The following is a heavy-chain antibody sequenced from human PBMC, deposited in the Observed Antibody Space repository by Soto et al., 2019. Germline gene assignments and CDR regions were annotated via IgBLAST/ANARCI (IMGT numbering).Heavy chain of an antibody. Sequence: EVQLVESGGGLVQPGGSLRLSCAGSGFTFSSYDMHWVRQSAGKGLEWVSGIGTAGDPYYPDSVKGRFTIARENGKNSLDLQVNGLRAGDPAVYYCARGRDLTLGSRWFFDLWGRGTLVTVS. CDR1: GFTFSSYD. J-gene: IGHJ2*01. D-gene: IGHD1-26*01. V-gene: IGHV3-13*05. CDR3: ARGRDLTLGSRWFFDL. CDR2: IGTAGDP.